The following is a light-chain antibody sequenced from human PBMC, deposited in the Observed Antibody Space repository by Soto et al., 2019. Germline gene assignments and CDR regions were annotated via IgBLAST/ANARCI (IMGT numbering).Light chain of an antibody. Sequence: QSVLTQPASVSGSPGQSITISCTGTSSDAGGHKFFSLYQQHPGKAPKVMIYDGSSRPSGVSTRFSGSGSDNTASLTISGLQTEDEAVYYCTSYTGSLYVFGAGTKVTVL. V-gene: IGLV2-14*01. CDR3: TSYTGSLYV. J-gene: IGLJ1*01. CDR1: SSDAGGHKF. CDR2: DGS.